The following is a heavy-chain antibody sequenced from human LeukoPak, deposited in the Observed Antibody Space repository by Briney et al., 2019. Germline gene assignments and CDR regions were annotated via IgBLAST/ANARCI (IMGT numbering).Heavy chain of an antibody. Sequence: ASVKVSCKASGYSFTNYGISWVRQAPGQGLEWMGWISAYNGYTHFAQKFQGRVTMTRDTSTSTVYMELSSLRSEDTAVYYCARVAAASLNAFDIWGQGTMVTVSS. CDR2: ISAYNGYT. V-gene: IGHV1-18*01. D-gene: IGHD6-13*01. CDR3: ARVAAASLNAFDI. J-gene: IGHJ3*02. CDR1: GYSFTNYG.